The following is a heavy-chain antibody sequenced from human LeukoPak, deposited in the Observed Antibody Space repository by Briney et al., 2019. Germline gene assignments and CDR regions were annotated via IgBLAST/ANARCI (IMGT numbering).Heavy chain of an antibody. V-gene: IGHV5-51*01. J-gene: IGHJ5*02. CDR3: ARQEYCSGGSCYTWFDP. D-gene: IGHD2-15*01. CDR2: IYPADSDI. CDR1: GYSFTSYW. Sequence: GESLKFSGKGFGYSFTSYWMGWVRKMPGKGLEGMGIIYPADSDIRYSPSFQGQVTISADKSISTAYLQWSSLKASDTAMYYCARQEYCSGGSCYTWFDPWGQGTLVTVSS.